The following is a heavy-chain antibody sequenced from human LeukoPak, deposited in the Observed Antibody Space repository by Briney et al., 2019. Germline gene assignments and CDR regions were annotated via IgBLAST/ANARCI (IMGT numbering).Heavy chain of an antibody. CDR3: ARGWIYCSSTSCYGYYFDY. Sequence: ASVKVSCKASGYTFTSYDINWVRPATGQGLEWMGWMNPNSGNTVYAQKFQGRVTMTRNTSISTAYMELSSLGSEDTAVYYCARGWIYCSSTSCYGYYFDYWGQGTLVTVSS. CDR1: GYTFTSYD. V-gene: IGHV1-8*01. D-gene: IGHD2-2*01. CDR2: MNPNSGNT. J-gene: IGHJ4*02.